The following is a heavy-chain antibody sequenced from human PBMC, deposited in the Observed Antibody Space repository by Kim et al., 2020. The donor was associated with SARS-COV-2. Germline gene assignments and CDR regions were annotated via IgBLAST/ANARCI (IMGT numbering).Heavy chain of an antibody. J-gene: IGHJ4*02. V-gene: IGHV3-21*01. CDR1: GFSFNTYT. CDR3: ARGWFGQVGDY. CDR2: ITISSTHI. D-gene: IGHD3-10*01. Sequence: GGSLRLSCAASGFSFNTYTMDWVRQAPGKGLEWVSSITISSTHIYYADSVEGRFTISRDNARNSVYLHMNSLRVDHTAIYYCARGWFGQVGDYWGQGARVTVSS.